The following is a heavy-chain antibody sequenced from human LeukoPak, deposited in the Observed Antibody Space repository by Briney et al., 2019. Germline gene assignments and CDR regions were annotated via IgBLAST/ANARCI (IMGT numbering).Heavy chain of an antibody. V-gene: IGHV3-9*01. CDR3: ARDSYGSGSYPY. D-gene: IGHD3-10*01. Sequence: GRSLRLSCAASGFTFDDYAMHWVRQAPGKGLEWVSGISWNSGSIGYADSVKGRFTISRDNAKNSLYLQMNSLRAEDTAVYYCARDSYGSGSYPYWGQGTLVTVSS. CDR1: GFTFDDYA. CDR2: ISWNSGSI. J-gene: IGHJ4*02.